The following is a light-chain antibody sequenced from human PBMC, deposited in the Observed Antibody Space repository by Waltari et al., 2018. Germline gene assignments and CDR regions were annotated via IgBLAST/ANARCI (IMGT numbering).Light chain of an antibody. Sequence: QSALTQPASVSGSPGQSITISCTGTATDVGGYNYVSGYQQHPGKAPKLFIFDVSSRPSGISNRFSGSKFGNTASLTISGVQPEDEADYYCCSFTSSSTWVFGGGTKLTVL. CDR1: ATDVGGYNY. CDR2: DVS. V-gene: IGLV2-14*03. J-gene: IGLJ3*02. CDR3: CSFTSSSTWV.